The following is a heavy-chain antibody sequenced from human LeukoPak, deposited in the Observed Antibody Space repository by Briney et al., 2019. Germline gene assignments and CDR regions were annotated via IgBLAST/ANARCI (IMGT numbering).Heavy chain of an antibody. V-gene: IGHV4-61*05. D-gene: IGHD5-12*01. CDR2: IYNSGST. Sequence: SETLSLTCTVSGGSISSSSYYWGWIRQPPGKGLEWIGYIYNSGSTNYNPSLKSRVTISVDTSKNQFSLKVSSVTAADTAVYYCARGGYYFDYRGQGTLVTVSS. CDR1: GGSISSSSYY. J-gene: IGHJ4*02. CDR3: ARGGYYFDY.